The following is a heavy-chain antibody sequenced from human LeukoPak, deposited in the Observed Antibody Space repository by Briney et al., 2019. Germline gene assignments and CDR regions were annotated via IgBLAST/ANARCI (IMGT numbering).Heavy chain of an antibody. V-gene: IGHV1-46*01. Sequence: GSVKVSCTASGYTFTSYYMHWVRQAPGQGLEWMGIINPSGGSTSYAQKFQGRVTMTRDMSTSTDYMEMSSLRSEDTAVYYCARDNSVEDTAWWFDPWGQGTLVTVSS. CDR2: INPSGGST. CDR1: GYTFTSYY. D-gene: IGHD4-23*01. J-gene: IGHJ5*02. CDR3: ARDNSVEDTAWWFDP.